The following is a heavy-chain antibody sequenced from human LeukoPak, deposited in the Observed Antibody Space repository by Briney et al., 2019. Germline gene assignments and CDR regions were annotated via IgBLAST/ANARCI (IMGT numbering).Heavy chain of an antibody. CDR3: ARVGDRYYDFWSGYSLRGYYYYGMDV. Sequence: SETLSLTCTVSGGSISGYYWSWIRLPPGKGLEWIGSIYYSGSTYYNPSLKSRVTISVDTSKNQFSLKLSSVTAADTAVYYCARVGDRYYDFWSGYSLRGYYYYGMDVWGQGTTVTVSS. CDR1: GGSISGYY. J-gene: IGHJ6*02. V-gene: IGHV4-59*05. D-gene: IGHD3-3*01. CDR2: IYYSGST.